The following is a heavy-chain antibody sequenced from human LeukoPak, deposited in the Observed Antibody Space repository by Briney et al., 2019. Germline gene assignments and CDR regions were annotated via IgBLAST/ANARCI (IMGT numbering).Heavy chain of an antibody. CDR3: ASVRYSSSWYYFDY. Sequence: PLASVKVSCKASGYTFTSYEINWARQATGQGLEWMGWMNPNSGNTGYAQKFQGRVTITRNTSISTVYMELSSLRSEDTAVYYCASVRYSSSWYYFDYWGQGTLVTVFS. CDR2: MNPNSGNT. CDR1: GYTFTSYE. V-gene: IGHV1-8*03. J-gene: IGHJ4*02. D-gene: IGHD6-13*01.